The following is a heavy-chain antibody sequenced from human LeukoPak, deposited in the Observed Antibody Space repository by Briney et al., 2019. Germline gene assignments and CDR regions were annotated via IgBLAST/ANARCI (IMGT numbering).Heavy chain of an antibody. V-gene: IGHV1-24*01. Sequence: ASVKVSCKVSGYTLTELSMHWVRQAPGKGPEWMGGFDPEDGETIYARKFQGRVTMTEDTSTDTAYMELSSLRSEDTAVYYCATIPAAPHVENWFDPWGQGTLVTVSS. CDR2: FDPEDGET. CDR1: GYTLTELS. J-gene: IGHJ5*02. CDR3: ATIPAAPHVENWFDP. D-gene: IGHD2-2*01.